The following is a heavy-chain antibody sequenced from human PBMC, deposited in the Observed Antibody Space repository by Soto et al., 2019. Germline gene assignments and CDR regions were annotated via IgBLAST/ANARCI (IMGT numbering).Heavy chain of an antibody. D-gene: IGHD3-10*01. J-gene: IGHJ6*02. CDR3: AKDQARITYYYGSGSYSYYYYGMDV. CDR2: ISYDGSNK. Sequence: LRLSCAASGFTFSSYGMHWVRQAPGKGLEWVAVISYDGSNKYYADSVKGRFTISRDNSKNTLYLQMNSLRAEDTAVYYCAKDQARITYYYGSGSYSYYYYGMDVWGQGTTVTVSS. V-gene: IGHV3-30*18. CDR1: GFTFSSYG.